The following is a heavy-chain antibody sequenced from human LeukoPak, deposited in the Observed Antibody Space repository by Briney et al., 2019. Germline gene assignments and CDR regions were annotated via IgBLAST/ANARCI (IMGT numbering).Heavy chain of an antibody. D-gene: IGHD6-19*01. CDR3: ARDSSGWYYFDY. Sequence: ASVKVSCKASGYTFTGYYMHWVRQAPGQGLEWMGRINPNSGGTNYAQKFQGRVTMTRDTSISTAYMELSRLRSDDTAVYYCARDSSGWYYFDYWGQGTLVTVSS. CDR1: GYTFTGYY. V-gene: IGHV1-2*06. J-gene: IGHJ4*02. CDR2: INPNSGGT.